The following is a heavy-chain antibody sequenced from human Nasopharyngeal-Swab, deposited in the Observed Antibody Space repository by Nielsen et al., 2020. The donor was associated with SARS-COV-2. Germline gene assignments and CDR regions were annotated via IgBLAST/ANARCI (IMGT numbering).Heavy chain of an antibody. CDR3: ARENYFGSGTLNAYDV. CDR1: GFTFSSYA. D-gene: IGHD3-10*01. J-gene: IGHJ3*01. CDR2: IGTTGERV. V-gene: IGHV3-23*01. Sequence: GGSLRLSCAASGFTFSSYAMGWVRQVPGKGLEWVSVIGTTGERVFYADSVRGRFTLSRDNSKQTLFLQMNSLRVDDTAVYYCARENYFGSGTLNAYDVWGQGTMVTVSS.